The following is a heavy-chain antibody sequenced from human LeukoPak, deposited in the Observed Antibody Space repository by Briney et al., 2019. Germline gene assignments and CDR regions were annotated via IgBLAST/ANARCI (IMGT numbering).Heavy chain of an antibody. CDR2: IIPILGTA. Sequence: SVKVSCKASGGTFSSYAISWVRQAPGQGLEWMGGIIPILGTANYAQKFQGRVTITADESTSTAYMELSSLRSEDTAVYYCARSPREYDFWSGYYGPPPLGFDYWGQGTLVTVSS. J-gene: IGHJ4*02. D-gene: IGHD3-3*01. V-gene: IGHV1-69*13. CDR1: GGTFSSYA. CDR3: ARSPREYDFWSGYYGPPPLGFDY.